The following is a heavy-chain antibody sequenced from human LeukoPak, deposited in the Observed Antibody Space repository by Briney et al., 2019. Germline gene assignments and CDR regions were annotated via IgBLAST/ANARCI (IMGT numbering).Heavy chain of an antibody. CDR3: ASRIVGTPDYFDY. CDR1: GFTFSSYS. V-gene: IGHV3-48*01. J-gene: IGHJ4*02. CDR2: ISSSSTI. D-gene: IGHD1-26*01. Sequence: PGGSLRLSCAASGFTFSSYSMNWVRQAPGKGLEWVSYISSSSTIYYADSVKGRFTISRDNAKNSLYLRMNSLRAEDTAVYYCASRIVGTPDYFDYWGQGTLVTVSS.